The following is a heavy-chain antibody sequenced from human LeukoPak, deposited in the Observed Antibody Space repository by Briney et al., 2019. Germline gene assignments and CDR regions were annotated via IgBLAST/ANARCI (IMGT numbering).Heavy chain of an antibody. D-gene: IGHD3-22*01. Sequence: SETLSLTCTVSGGSLTGTYYYWGWVRRPPGKGLEWIGSISYSGAGYYNPSLKSRVTISVDTSKNLFSLKLSSVTAADTAVHYCARHNYDGSYYFDSWGQGTLVTVSS. CDR1: GGSLTGTYYY. J-gene: IGHJ4*02. V-gene: IGHV4-39*01. CDR3: ARHNYDGSYYFDS. CDR2: ISYSGAG.